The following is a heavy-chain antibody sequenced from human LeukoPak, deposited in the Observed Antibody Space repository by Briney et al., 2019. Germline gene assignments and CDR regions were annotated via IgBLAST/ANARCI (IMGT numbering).Heavy chain of an antibody. J-gene: IGHJ5*02. D-gene: IGHD2-2*02. CDR1: GFTFSDYY. CDR2: ISRSGSTI. CDR3: ARVGYCSSTSCYTGDYNWFDP. V-gene: IGHV3-11*01. Sequence: PGGSLRLSCAASGFTFSDYYMSWIRQAPGKWQERVSYISRSGSTIYYADSVKGRFTISRDNAKNSLYLQMNSLRAEDTAVYYCARVGYCSSTSCYTGDYNWFDPWGQGTLVTVSS.